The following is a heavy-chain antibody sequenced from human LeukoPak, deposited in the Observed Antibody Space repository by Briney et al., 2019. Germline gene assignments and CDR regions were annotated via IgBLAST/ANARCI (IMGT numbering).Heavy chain of an antibody. J-gene: IGHJ4*02. V-gene: IGHV3-48*03. Sequence: GGSLRLSCAASGFTSSSYEMNWVRQAPGKGLEWVSYISSSGSTIYYADSVKGRFTISRDDAKNSLYLQMNSLRAEDTAVYYCAREDCSGGSCHFDYWGQGTLVTVSS. CDR3: AREDCSGGSCHFDY. CDR1: GFTSSSYE. CDR2: ISSSGSTI. D-gene: IGHD2-15*01.